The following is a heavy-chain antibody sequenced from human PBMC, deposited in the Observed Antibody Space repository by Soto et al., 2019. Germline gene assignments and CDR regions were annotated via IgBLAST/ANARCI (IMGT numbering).Heavy chain of an antibody. CDR2: IRTYTGDA. Sequence: QVHLVQSGGELRNPGASVKVSCKTSGYTFTNYGLAWVRQAPGQGLEWMGWIRTYTGDANYAQKFQGRVTIAADTPTETASVELRGLRFDDTAVYFCARDLSGYGPFEYWGQGTLVTVSS. D-gene: IGHD5-12*01. CDR3: ARDLSGYGPFEY. V-gene: IGHV1-18*01. CDR1: GYTFTNYG. J-gene: IGHJ4*02.